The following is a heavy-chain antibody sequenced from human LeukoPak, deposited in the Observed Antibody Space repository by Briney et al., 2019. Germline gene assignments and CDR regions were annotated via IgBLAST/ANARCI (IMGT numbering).Heavy chain of an antibody. CDR3: AKMVVGYYDILTGYYYYYGMDV. J-gene: IGHJ6*02. D-gene: IGHD3-9*01. CDR2: ISGSGGST. Sequence: PGGSLRLSCAASGFTFSSYAMSWVRQAPGKGLEWVSAISGSGGSTYYADSVKGRFTISRDNSKNTLYLQMNSLRAEDTAVYYCAKMVVGYYDILTGYYYYYGMDVWGQGTTVTVSS. V-gene: IGHV3-23*01. CDR1: GFTFSSYA.